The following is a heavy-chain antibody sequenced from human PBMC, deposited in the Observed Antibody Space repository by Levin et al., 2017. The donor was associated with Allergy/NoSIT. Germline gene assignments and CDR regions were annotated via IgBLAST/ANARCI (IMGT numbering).Heavy chain of an antibody. Sequence: GGSLRLSCAASGFTFSSYGMHWVRQAPGKGLEWVAVISSDGRKKFYADSVKGRFTISRDNSKNTLDLQMNRLRAEDTAVYYCAKEVYGSGWYPLGNDAFEMWGQGTKVSVSS. CDR1: GFTFSSYG. J-gene: IGHJ3*02. D-gene: IGHD6-19*01. V-gene: IGHV3-30*18. CDR2: ISSDGRKK. CDR3: AKEVYGSGWYPLGNDAFEM.